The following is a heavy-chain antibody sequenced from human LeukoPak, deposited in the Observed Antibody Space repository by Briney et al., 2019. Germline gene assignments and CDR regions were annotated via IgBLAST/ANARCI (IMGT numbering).Heavy chain of an antibody. CDR2: ISWNSGSI. J-gene: IGHJ4*02. Sequence: GGSLRLSCAASGFTFDDYAMHWVRQAPGKGLEWVSGISWNSGSIGYADSVKGRFTISRDNAKNSLYLQMNSLRAEDTALYYCAKGGYSYGLEFWGQGTLVTASS. CDR3: AKGGYSYGLEF. D-gene: IGHD5-18*01. V-gene: IGHV3-9*01. CDR1: GFTFDDYA.